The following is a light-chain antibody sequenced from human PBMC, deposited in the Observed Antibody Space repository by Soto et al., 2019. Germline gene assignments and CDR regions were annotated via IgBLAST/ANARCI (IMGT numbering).Light chain of an antibody. J-gene: IGKJ2*01. CDR3: QQSYSTPHT. CDR2: PAS. V-gene: IGKV1-39*01. CDR1: QSISSY. Sequence: DIQMTQSPSSLSASVGDRVTITCRASQSISSYLSWYQQIPGKAPKLLIYPASSLQSGVPARFSGSGSGTDFTLTISSLQPDDFATYYCQQSYSTPHTFGQGTKLEIK.